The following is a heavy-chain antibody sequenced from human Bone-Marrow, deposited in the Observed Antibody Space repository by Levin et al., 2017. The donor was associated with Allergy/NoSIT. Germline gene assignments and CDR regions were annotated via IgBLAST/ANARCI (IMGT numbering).Heavy chain of an antibody. CDR1: GFTFSDYY. Sequence: PGESLKISCAASGFTFSDYYMSWIRQAPGRGLEWVTDISSSGNIDYADSVKGRFTTSRDNAKNSLYLQMNSLRAEDTAVYYCARDSREVYGGSHYFDYWGQGTLVTVSS. J-gene: IGHJ4*02. D-gene: IGHD2-8*01. V-gene: IGHV3-11*01. CDR3: ARDSREVYGGSHYFDY. CDR2: ISSSGNI.